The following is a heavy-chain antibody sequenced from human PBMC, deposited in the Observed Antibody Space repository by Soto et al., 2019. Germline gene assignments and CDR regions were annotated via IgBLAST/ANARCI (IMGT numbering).Heavy chain of an antibody. V-gene: IGHV1-69*08. CDR1: GGTFSSYT. J-gene: IGHJ3*02. CDR3: ARDGVVVVAGDAFDI. D-gene: IGHD2-15*01. Sequence: QVQLVQSGAEVKKPGSSVKVSCKASGGTFSSYTISWVRQAPGQGLEWMGRIIPILGIANYAQKFQGRVTINADKSTSTAYMELSSLRSEDTAVYYCARDGVVVVAGDAFDIWGQGTMVTVSS. CDR2: IIPILGIA.